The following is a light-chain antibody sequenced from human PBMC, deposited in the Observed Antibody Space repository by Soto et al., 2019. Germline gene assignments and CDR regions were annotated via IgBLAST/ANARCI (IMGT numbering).Light chain of an antibody. CDR1: PSVSGSN. CDR2: GAS. Sequence: EIVLTQSPGTLSLSPGERATLSCRAIPSVSGSNLAWYQQKPGQAPRLVIYGASSRATGIPDRFSGSGSGTDFTLTISRLEPEDFAVYYCQQRNVWPPITFGQGTRLEI. CDR3: QQRNVWPPIT. J-gene: IGKJ5*01. V-gene: IGKV3D-20*02.